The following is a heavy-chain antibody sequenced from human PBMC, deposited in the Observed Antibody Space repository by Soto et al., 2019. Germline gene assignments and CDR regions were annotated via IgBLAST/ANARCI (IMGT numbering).Heavy chain of an antibody. CDR2: IYPGNSDA. V-gene: IGHV5-51*01. CDR3: ARHGFYGDYASNYFDP. Sequence: PGESLKISCQASGYNFATYWIAWVRQMSGKGLEYMGIIYPGNSDARYSPSFQGQVTFSADKSISTAYLHWSSLKASDTAMYYCARHGFYGDYASNYFDPWGQGTLVTAPQ. J-gene: IGHJ5*02. D-gene: IGHD4-17*01. CDR1: GYNFATYW.